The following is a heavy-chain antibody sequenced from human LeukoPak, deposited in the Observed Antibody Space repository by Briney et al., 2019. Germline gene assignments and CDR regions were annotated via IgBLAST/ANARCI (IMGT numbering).Heavy chain of an antibody. D-gene: IGHD3-22*01. Sequence: SETLSLTCAVYGGSFTDYYWTWIRQSPENGLEWIGEITHRGSTKYNSSLKSRVTMSVDTSKNQFSLKFTSVTAADTAVYYCARLVLPQTTSDSSGWSRVARAYFDSWGQGTLLTVSS. CDR2: ITHRGST. V-gene: IGHV4-34*01. CDR3: ARLVLPQTTSDSSGWSRVARAYFDS. CDR1: GGSFTDYY. J-gene: IGHJ4*02.